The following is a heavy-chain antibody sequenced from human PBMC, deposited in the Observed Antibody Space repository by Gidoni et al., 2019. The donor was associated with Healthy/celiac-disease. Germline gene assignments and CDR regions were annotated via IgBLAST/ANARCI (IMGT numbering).Heavy chain of an antibody. CDR2: IYYSGST. CDR1: GGPISSSSYY. D-gene: IGHD6-19*01. Sequence: QLQLQESGPGLVKPSETLSLTCTVSGGPISSSSYYWGWLRQPPGKGLEWMGSIYYSGSTYYNPSLKSRVTISVDTSKNQFSLKLSSVTAADTAVYYCASMIYSSGWYYFDYWGQGTLVTVSS. J-gene: IGHJ4*02. CDR3: ASMIYSSGWYYFDY. V-gene: IGHV4-39*01.